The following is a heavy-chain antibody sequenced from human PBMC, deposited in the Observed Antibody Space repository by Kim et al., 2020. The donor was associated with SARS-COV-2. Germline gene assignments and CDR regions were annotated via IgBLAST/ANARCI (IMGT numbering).Heavy chain of an antibody. Sequence: KIQGRVTITRDTSASTAYMELSSLRSEDTAVYYCARGSSSYAYYYYGMDVWGQGTTVTVSS. J-gene: IGHJ6*02. CDR3: ARGSSSYAYYYYGMDV. D-gene: IGHD6-6*01. V-gene: IGHV1-3*01.